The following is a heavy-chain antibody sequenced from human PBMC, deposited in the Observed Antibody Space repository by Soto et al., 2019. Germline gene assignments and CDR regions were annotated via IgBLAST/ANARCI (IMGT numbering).Heavy chain of an antibody. D-gene: IGHD2-15*01. J-gene: IGHJ6*02. CDR3: ARDLRYCSGGSCYSYYYGMDV. Sequence: SVKVSCKASVGTFRSYAISWVRQAPGQGLEWMGGIIPIFGTANYAQKFQGRVTITADESTSTAYMELSSLRSEDTAVYYCARDLRYCSGGSCYSYYYGMDVWGQGTTVTVSS. CDR2: IIPIFGTA. V-gene: IGHV1-69*13. CDR1: VGTFRSYA.